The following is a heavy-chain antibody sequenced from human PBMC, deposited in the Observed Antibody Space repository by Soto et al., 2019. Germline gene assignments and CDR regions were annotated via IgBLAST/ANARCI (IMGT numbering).Heavy chain of an antibody. CDR3: ARGELDIMITFGGVMGFDY. J-gene: IGHJ4*02. Sequence: QVQLQESGPGLVKPSQTLSLTCTVSGGSISSGDYYWSWIRQHPGKGLEWIGYIYYSGGTYYNPSLKSRVTISVGTSKNQFPLELSSVTAADTAVYYCARGELDIMITFGGVMGFDYWGQGTLVTVSS. CDR1: GGSISSGDYY. V-gene: IGHV4-31*03. CDR2: IYYSGGT. D-gene: IGHD3-16*01.